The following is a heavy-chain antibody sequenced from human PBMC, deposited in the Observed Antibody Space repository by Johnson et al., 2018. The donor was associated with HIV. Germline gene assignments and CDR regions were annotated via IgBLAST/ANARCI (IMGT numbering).Heavy chain of an antibody. D-gene: IGHD3-10*01. Sequence: QMMLVESGGGVVQPGKSLTLSCVVSGLSFSNFGIHWVRQAPGKGPEWVAVISFDGRLKKYADSVKGRFTISRDNSKNTLFLQMTSLRQDDTAVYSGYCTGHVGAGGESKGTFDGWGQGTMVTVAS. J-gene: IGHJ3*01. CDR1: GLSFSNFG. V-gene: IGHV3-30*03. CDR2: ISFDGRLK. CDR3: YCTGHVGAGGESKGTFDG.